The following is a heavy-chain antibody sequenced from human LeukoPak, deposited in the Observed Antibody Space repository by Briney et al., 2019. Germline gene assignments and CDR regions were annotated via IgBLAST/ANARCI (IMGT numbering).Heavy chain of an antibody. CDR1: GFTFSNYG. J-gene: IGHJ4*02. Sequence: GGSLRLSCAASGFTFSNYGMHWVRQTPGKGLEWVAFVQNDGSDKFFADSVNGRFTVSRDNSKNTLYLQMNSLRADDTAVYYCAKERQLEPFDCWGQGTLVTVSS. D-gene: IGHD1-1*01. V-gene: IGHV3-30*02. CDR3: AKERQLEPFDC. CDR2: VQNDGSDK.